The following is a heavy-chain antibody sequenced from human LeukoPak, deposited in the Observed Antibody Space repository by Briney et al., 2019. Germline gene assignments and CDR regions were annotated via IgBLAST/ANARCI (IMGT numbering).Heavy chain of an antibody. CDR2: IIAFIGTA. V-gene: IGHV1-69*01. J-gene: IGHJ4*02. CDR1: GGTFTSYA. Sequence: ASVKVSCKASGGTFTSYAISWVRQAPGQGLEWMGGIIAFIGTANYAQKFQGRVTITADESTSTAYMELSSLRSEDTAVYYCASGYYSGGSGDSPADDWGQGTLVTVSS. D-gene: IGHD3-22*01. CDR3: ASGYYSGGSGDSPADD.